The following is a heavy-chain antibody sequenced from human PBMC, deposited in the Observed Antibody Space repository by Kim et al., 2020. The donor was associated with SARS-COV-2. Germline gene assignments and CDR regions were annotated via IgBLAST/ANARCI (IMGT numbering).Heavy chain of an antibody. D-gene: IGHD3-16*01. CDR1: GYTFTGYY. V-gene: IGHV1-2*04. Sequence: ASVKVSCKASGYTFTGYYMHWVRQAPGQGLEWMGWINPNSGGTNYAQKFQGWVTMTRDTSISTAYMELSRLRSDDTAVYYCARSSREVYVWGSYDGDAFDIWGQGTMVTVSS. CDR3: ARSSREVYVWGSYDGDAFDI. J-gene: IGHJ3*02. CDR2: INPNSGGT.